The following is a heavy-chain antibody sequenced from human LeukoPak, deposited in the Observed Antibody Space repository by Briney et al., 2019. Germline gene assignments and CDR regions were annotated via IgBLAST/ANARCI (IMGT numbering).Heavy chain of an antibody. V-gene: IGHV4-4*02. CDR1: GGSISSSNW. CDR3: ARASTTVWAFEI. Sequence: SETLSLTCAVSGGSISSSNWWSWVRQPPGKGLEGIVEIYHSGSTNYTPSLKSRVTISVDKSKNQFSLKLSSVTAADTAVYYCARASTTVWAFEIWGEGTMVTVSS. J-gene: IGHJ3*02. CDR2: IYHSGST. D-gene: IGHD4-17*01.